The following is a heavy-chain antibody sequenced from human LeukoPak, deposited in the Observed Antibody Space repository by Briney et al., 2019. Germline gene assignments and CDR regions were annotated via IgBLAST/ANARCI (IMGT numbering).Heavy chain of an antibody. CDR3: AREKVGYYYDSSGYYYPEYFQH. D-gene: IGHD3-22*01. CDR2: IYHSGST. Sequence: SETLSLTCAVSGYSISSGYYWGWIRQPPGKGLEWIGSIYHSGSTYYNPSLKSRVTISVDTSKNQFSLKLSSVTAADTAVYYCAREKVGYYYDSSGYYYPEYFQHWGQGTLVTVSS. V-gene: IGHV4-38-2*02. J-gene: IGHJ1*01. CDR1: GYSISSGYY.